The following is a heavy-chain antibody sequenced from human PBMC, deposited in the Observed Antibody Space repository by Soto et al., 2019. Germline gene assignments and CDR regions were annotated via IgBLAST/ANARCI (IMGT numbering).Heavy chain of an antibody. CDR3: ARDSHYDILTGYSPFDY. V-gene: IGHV3-48*01. J-gene: IGHJ4*02. D-gene: IGHD3-9*01. CDR2: ISSSSSTI. Sequence: GGSLRLSCAASGFTFSSYSMNWVRQAPGKGLEWVSYISSSSSTIYYADSVKGRFTISRDNAKNSLYLQMNSLRAEDTAVYYCARDSHYDILTGYSPFDYWGQGTLVTVSS. CDR1: GFTFSSYS.